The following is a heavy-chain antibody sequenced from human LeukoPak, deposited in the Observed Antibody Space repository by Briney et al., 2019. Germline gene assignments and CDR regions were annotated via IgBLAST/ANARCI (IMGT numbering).Heavy chain of an antibody. D-gene: IGHD3-3*01. CDR2: INNDGTST. Sequence: GGSLRLSCTASGFTFSNYWMHWLRQTPGKGLVWVSHINNDGTSTTYADSVKGRFTISRDNAKNTLYLQMDSLRAEDSAMYYCADPFGDAFDMWGQGTMVTVSS. CDR1: GFTFSNYW. V-gene: IGHV3-74*01. CDR3: ADPFGDAFDM. J-gene: IGHJ3*02.